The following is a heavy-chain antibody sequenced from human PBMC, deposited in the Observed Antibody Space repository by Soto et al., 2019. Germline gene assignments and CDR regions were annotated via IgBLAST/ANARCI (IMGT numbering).Heavy chain of an antibody. CDR3: ARDLTSVYDYVWGSYRPTVPWFDY. CDR1: GYTFTSYG. V-gene: IGHV1-18*01. CDR2: ISAYNGNT. Sequence: QVQLVQSGAEVKKPGASVKVSCKASGYTFTSYGISWVRQAPGQGLEWMGWISAYNGNTNYAQKLQGRVTMTTDTSTSTAYMELRSLRSDDTAVYYCARDLTSVYDYVWGSYRPTVPWFDYWGQGPLVTVSS. D-gene: IGHD3-16*02. J-gene: IGHJ4*02.